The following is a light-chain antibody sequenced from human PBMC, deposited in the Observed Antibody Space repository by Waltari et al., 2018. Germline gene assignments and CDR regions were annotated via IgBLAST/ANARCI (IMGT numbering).Light chain of an antibody. CDR1: QSLLYSDGKTY. J-gene: IGKJ4*01. CDR3: MQGIHLPFT. CDR2: EVS. V-gene: IGKV2-29*03. Sequence: EMGLTQPHLPLPFTPGKPPPISAKFSQSLLYSDGKTYLYWYLQKQGHSPQLLIYEVSSRFSGVPDRFSGSGSGTDFTLKISRVEAEDVGVYYCMQGIHLPFTFGGGTKVEIK.